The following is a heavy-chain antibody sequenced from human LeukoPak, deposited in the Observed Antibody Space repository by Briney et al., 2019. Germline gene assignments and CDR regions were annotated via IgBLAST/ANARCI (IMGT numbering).Heavy chain of an antibody. CDR2: INSDGSST. V-gene: IGHV3-74*01. Sequence: GGSLRLSCAASGSTFSSYWMHWVRQAPGKGLVWVSRINSDGSSTSYADSVKGRFTISRDNAKNTLYLQMNSLRAEDTAVYYCASPYSSGWPAPLGEWGQGTLVTVSS. D-gene: IGHD6-19*01. CDR3: ASPYSSGWPAPLGE. CDR1: GSTFSSYW. J-gene: IGHJ4*02.